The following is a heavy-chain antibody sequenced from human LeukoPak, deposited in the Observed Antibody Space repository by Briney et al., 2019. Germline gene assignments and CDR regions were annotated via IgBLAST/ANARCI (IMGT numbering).Heavy chain of an antibody. CDR1: GFTFSSYA. CDR3: ARDSYYDSSGYGLGWSPGGYFDY. CDR2: ISYDGSNK. Sequence: GGSLRLSCAASGFTFSSYAMHWVRQAPGKGLEWVAVISYDGSNKYYADSVKGRFTISRDNSKNTLYLQMNSLRAEDTAVYYCARDSYYDSSGYGLGWSPGGYFDYWGQGTLVTVSS. D-gene: IGHD3-22*01. J-gene: IGHJ4*02. V-gene: IGHV3-30-3*01.